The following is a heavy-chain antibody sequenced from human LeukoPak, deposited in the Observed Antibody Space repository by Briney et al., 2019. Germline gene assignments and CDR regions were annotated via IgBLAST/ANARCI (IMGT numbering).Heavy chain of an antibody. Sequence: PGGSLRLSCVASGFTFSSYAMSWVRQAPGKGLEWVSGISGRGGDTYYADSVKGRFTISRDNFKNTLYLQMNSLRAEDTAVYYCAKDRAYLPDAFDIWGQGTMVTVSS. V-gene: IGHV3-23*01. CDR2: ISGRGGDT. CDR3: AKDRAYLPDAFDI. J-gene: IGHJ3*02. D-gene: IGHD3-16*01. CDR1: GFTFSSYA.